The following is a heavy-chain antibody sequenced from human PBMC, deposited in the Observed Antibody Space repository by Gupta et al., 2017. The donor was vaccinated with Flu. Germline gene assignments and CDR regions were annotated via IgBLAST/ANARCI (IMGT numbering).Heavy chain of an antibody. CDR3: ARNRGWEQFDY. J-gene: IGHJ4*02. CDR2: INQDGSTK. V-gene: IGHV3-7*01. CDR1: GFNFSDSW. Sequence: EVQLVEDGGGLVKPGGCRRIACAASGFNFSDSWMNWVRQAPGKGLEWVANINQDGSTKNYVHALKGRFTVSRDNAKNSLYLQMDSLRAEDTAVYFCARNRGWEQFDYWGQGTLVTVSS. D-gene: IGHD5-24*01.